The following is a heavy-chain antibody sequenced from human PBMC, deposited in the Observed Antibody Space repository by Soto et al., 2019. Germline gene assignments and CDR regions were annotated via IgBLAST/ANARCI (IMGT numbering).Heavy chain of an antibody. CDR3: ARSPNCSGGSCYFIDY. V-gene: IGHV1-18*01. D-gene: IGHD2-15*01. J-gene: IGHJ4*02. Sequence: APVKRSRKASGYSFTSDLISCRRNATEQGLEWMGWISAYNGNTNYAQKLQGRVTMTTDTSTSTAYMELRSLRSDDTAVYYCARSPNCSGGSCYFIDYWGQGTLVTVSS. CDR1: GYSFTSDL. CDR2: ISAYNGNT.